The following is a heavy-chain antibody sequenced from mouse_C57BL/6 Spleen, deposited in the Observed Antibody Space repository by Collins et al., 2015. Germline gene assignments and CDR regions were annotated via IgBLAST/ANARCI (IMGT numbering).Heavy chain of an antibody. J-gene: IGHJ2*01. V-gene: IGHV1-15*01. D-gene: IGHD1-1*01. CDR3: TRSEVFYYGHSPYYFDY. Sequence: QVQLQQPGAELVRPGASVTLSCKASGYTFTDYEMYWVKQTPVHGLEWIGAIDPETGGTAYNQKFKGKAMLTADSSSNTAFMELRSLTSEDSAVYYCTRSEVFYYGHSPYYFDYWGQGTTLTVSS. CDR1: GYTFTDYE. CDR2: IDPETGGT.